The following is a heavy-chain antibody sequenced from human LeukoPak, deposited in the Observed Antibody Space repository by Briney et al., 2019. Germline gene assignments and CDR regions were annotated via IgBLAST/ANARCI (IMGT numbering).Heavy chain of an antibody. D-gene: IGHD6-6*01. CDR3: ARDRAARRGWFDP. Sequence: SVKVSCKASGYTFTDYYMHWVRQAPGQGLEWMGRIIPILGIANYAQKFQGRVTITADKSTSTAYMEVSSLRSEDTAVYYCARDRAARRGWFDPWGQGTLVTVSS. V-gene: IGHV1-69*04. CDR2: IIPILGIA. CDR1: GYTFTDYY. J-gene: IGHJ5*02.